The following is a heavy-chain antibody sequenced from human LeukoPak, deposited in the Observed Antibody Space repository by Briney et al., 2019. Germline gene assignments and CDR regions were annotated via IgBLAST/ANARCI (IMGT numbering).Heavy chain of an antibody. J-gene: IGHJ4*02. CDR3: TRDRSRAEDD. V-gene: IGHV3-7*01. CDR1: GFTFIGHW. D-gene: IGHD1-14*01. Sequence: PGGALRLSCAASGFTFIGHWMRWVRQAPGKGLEWVANIKQGGSGKYYVDSVKGRFTISRDNDNNLLYLQMNSLRGEDTAVYYCTRDRSRAEDDWGQGTLVTVSS. CDR2: IKQGGSGK.